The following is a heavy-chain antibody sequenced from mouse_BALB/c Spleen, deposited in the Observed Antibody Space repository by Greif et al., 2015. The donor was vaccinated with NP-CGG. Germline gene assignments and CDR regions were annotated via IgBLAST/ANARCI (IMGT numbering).Heavy chain of an antibody. V-gene: IGHV1S81*02. CDR2: INPSNGGT. Sequence: QVQLQQSGAELVKPGASVKLSYKASGYTFTSYYMYWVKQRPGQGLEWIGGINPSNGGTNFNEKFKSKATLTVDKSSSTAYMQLSSLTSEDSAVYYCTRWGWEAMDYWGQGTSVTVSS. D-gene: IGHD3-3*01. J-gene: IGHJ4*01. CDR3: TRWGWEAMDY. CDR1: GYTFTSYY.